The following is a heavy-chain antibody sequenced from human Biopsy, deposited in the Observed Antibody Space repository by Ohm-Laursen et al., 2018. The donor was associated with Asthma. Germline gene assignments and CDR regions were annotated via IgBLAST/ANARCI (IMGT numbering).Heavy chain of an antibody. CDR2: LLPVLGTP. CDR3: ARGYSGSDRIVYYYSGLEV. Sequence: GSSVKVSCKASGDSFSNCAISWVRQAPGQGLGWMGGLLPVLGTPDHAQMFEGRVTITADESTSTAYMELSSLSSEDTAVYYCARGYSGSDRIVYYYSGLEVWGQGTTVTVSS. J-gene: IGHJ6*02. D-gene: IGHD5-12*01. CDR1: GDSFSNCA. V-gene: IGHV1-69*01.